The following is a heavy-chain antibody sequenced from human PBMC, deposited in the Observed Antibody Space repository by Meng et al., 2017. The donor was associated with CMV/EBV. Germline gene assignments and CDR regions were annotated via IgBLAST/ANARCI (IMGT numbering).Heavy chain of an antibody. CDR2: IYSGGSST. CDR3: ANRVVTMGLGMDV. CDR1: GFTFSGYA. V-gene: IGHV3-23*03. D-gene: IGHD3-3*01. J-gene: IGHJ6*02. Sequence: GESLKISCAASGFTFSGYAMSWVRQAPGKGLEWVSVIYSGGSSTYYADSVKGRFTISRDNSKNTLYLQINSLRAEDTAVYYCANRVVTMGLGMDVWGQGATFPFSS.